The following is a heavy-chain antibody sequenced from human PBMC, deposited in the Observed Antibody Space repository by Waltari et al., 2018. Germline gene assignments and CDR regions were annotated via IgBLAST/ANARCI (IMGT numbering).Heavy chain of an antibody. CDR3: ARSLHIFRAAAGMFDY. D-gene: IGHD6-13*01. CDR2: IYYSGST. J-gene: IGHJ4*02. Sequence: QLQLQESGPGLVKPSETLSLTCTVPDGSISQGNSCRGWIRQAPGKGLEWIGSIYYSGSTSYNPSLKSRVTISVDTPKHQFSLKLSSVTAADTAVYYCARSLHIFRAAAGMFDYWGQGSLVIVSS. V-gene: IGHV4-39*01. CDR1: DGSISQGNSC.